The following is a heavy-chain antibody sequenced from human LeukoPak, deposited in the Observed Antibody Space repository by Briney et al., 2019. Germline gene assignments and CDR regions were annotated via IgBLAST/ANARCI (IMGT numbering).Heavy chain of an antibody. D-gene: IGHD5-24*01. CDR3: ARLREGLPFDY. J-gene: IGHJ4*02. CDR2: IYYSGST. V-gene: IGHV4-39*01. CDR1: GGSISSSSYY. Sequence: SETLSLTCTVSGGSISSSSYYWGWIRQPPGKGLEWIGSIYYSGSTYYNPSLKSRVTISVDTSKNQFSLKLSSVTAADTAVYYCARLREGLPFDYWGQGTLVTVSS.